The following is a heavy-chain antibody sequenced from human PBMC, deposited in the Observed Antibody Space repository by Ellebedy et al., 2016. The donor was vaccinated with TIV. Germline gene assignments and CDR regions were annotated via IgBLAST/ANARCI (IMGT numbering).Heavy chain of an antibody. CDR1: GGSISSSSYY. J-gene: IGHJ4*02. V-gene: IGHV4-39*01. CDR2: IYYSGST. CDR3: ARMRYCGGDCWYFDY. Sequence: MPGGSLRLSCTVSGGSISSSSYYWGWIRQPPGKGLEWIGSIYYSGSTYYNPSLKSRVTISVDTSKNQFSLKLSSVTAADTAVYYCARMRYCGGDCWYFDYWGQGTLVTVSS. D-gene: IGHD2-21*02.